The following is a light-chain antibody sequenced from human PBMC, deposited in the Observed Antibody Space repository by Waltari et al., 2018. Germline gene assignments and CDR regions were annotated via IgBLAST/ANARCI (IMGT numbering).Light chain of an antibody. CDR1: STNIGRNY. CDR3: AAWDDSLSGHVI. CDR2: RSN. J-gene: IGLJ2*01. Sequence: QSVLTQPPSASGTPGQRVIISCSGSSTNIGRNYVSWYQRLPGTAPRLLSYRSNHGPSGVPGRTSGSKSGTSASLAISGLRSEDEAEYYCAAWDDSLSGHVIFGGGTKLTVL. V-gene: IGLV1-47*01.